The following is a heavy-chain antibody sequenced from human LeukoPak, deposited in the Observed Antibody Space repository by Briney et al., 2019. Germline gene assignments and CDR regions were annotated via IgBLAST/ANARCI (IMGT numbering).Heavy chain of an antibody. CDR1: GFTFSSYS. J-gene: IGHJ4*02. Sequence: GGSLRLSCAASGFTFSSYSMRWVRQAPGKGLEWVSAISGSGGSTYYADSVKGRFTISRDNSKNTLYLQMNSLRAEDTGVYYYAKDLGYDSSGYYSNWGQGTLVTVSS. CDR3: AKDLGYDSSGYYSN. V-gene: IGHV3-23*01. CDR2: ISGSGGST. D-gene: IGHD3-22*01.